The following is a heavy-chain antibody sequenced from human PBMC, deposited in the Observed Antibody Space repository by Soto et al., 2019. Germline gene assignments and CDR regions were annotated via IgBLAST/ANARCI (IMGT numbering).Heavy chain of an antibody. J-gene: IGHJ6*03. CDR1: GGSISSGGYY. V-gene: IGHV4-31*03. D-gene: IGHD2-2*01. CDR3: ARGGLPAAATQYYYYYYYMDV. CDR2: IYYSGST. Sequence: QVQLQESGPGLVKPSQTLSLTCTVSGGSISSGGYYWSWIRQHPGKGLERIGYIYYSGSTYYNPYLKSRVTISVDTSKNQFSLKLSSVTAADTAVYYCARGGLPAAATQYYYYYYYMDVWGKGTTVTVSS.